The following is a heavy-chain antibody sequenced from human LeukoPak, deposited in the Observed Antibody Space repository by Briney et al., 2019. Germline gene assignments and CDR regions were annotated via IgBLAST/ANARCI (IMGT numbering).Heavy chain of an antibody. D-gene: IGHD3-22*01. CDR2: INHSGSI. CDR1: GGSFSGYY. J-gene: IGHJ4*02. CDR3: ARVGYDSSGYFTAPDY. Sequence: SETLSLTCAVYGGSFSGYYWSWIRQPPGKGLEWIGEINHSGSINYNPSLKSRVTISVDTSKNQFSLKLSSVTAADTAVYYCARVGYDSSGYFTAPDYWGQGTLVTVSS. V-gene: IGHV4-34*01.